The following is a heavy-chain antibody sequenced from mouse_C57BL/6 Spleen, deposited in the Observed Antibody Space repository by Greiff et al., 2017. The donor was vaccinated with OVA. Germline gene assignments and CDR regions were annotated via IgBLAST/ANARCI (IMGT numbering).Heavy chain of an antibody. D-gene: IGHD1-1*01. J-gene: IGHJ4*01. CDR1: GYTFTSYW. CDR2: IDPSDSYT. CDR3: ARTIVAHYAMDY. V-gene: IGHV1-69*01. Sequence: QVQLQQPGAELVMPGASVKLSCKASGYTFTSYWMHWVKQRPGQGLEWIGEIDPSDSYTYSNQKLKGKSTLTVDKSTSTAYRQLSSLTSEDSAVYYCARTIVAHYAMDYWGQGTSVTVSS.